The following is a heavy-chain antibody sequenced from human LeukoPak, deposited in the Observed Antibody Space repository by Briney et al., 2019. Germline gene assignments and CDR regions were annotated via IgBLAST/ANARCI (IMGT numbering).Heavy chain of an antibody. Sequence: GGSLRLSCAASGFIFDNFAIHWVRQAPGKGLEWVSIVSFDGTNNFYADSVKGRFIVSRDSSNNTVYLHMNSPRPDDTAVYFCARDRNVVGADFDSWGQGTLVTVSS. CDR2: VSFDGTNN. J-gene: IGHJ5*01. V-gene: IGHV3-30*03. D-gene: IGHD2-15*01. CDR1: GFIFDNFA. CDR3: ARDRNVVGADFDS.